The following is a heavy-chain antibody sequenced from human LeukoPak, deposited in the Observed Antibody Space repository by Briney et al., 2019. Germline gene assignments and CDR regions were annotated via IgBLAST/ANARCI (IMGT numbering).Heavy chain of an antibody. CDR1: GYTFTTYD. CDR2: MNPNSGNT. J-gene: IGHJ4*02. V-gene: IGHV1-8*03. D-gene: IGHD1-26*01. CDR3: ARDLSGSQRGGYFDY. Sequence: GASVKVSCKASGYTFTTYDINWLRQATGQGLEWMGWMNPNSGNTGYAQKFQGRVTITRNTSITTAYMELSGLRSEDTAVYYCARDLSGSQRGGYFDYWGQGTLVTVSS.